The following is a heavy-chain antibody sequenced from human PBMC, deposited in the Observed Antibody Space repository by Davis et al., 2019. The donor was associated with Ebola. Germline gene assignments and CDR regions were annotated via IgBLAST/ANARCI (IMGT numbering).Heavy chain of an antibody. J-gene: IGHJ4*02. CDR3: ARRSYDILTGYSPFDY. CDR2: INHSGST. Sequence: MPSETLSLTCAVYGGSFSGYYWSWIRQPPGKGLEWIGEINHSGSTNYNPSLKSRVTISLDTSKNQFSLKLSSVTAADTAVYYCARRSYDILTGYSPFDYWGQGTLVTVSS. V-gene: IGHV4-34*01. D-gene: IGHD3-9*01. CDR1: GGSFSGYY.